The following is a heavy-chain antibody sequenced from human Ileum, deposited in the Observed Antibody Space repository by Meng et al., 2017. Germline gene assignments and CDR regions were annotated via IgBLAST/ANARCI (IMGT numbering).Heavy chain of an antibody. CDR3: AKDMEPSTSWYEYFDS. J-gene: IGHJ4*02. V-gene: IGHV3-23*01. CDR2: ISGDAVKT. CDR1: GFTFDNYA. D-gene: IGHD6-13*01. Sequence: GESLKISCAASGFTFDNYAMSWVRQAPGKGLEWVSGISGDAVKTYYADSVKGRFTISRDNSKNKLYLQLIGLRVEDTAVYYCAKDMEPSTSWYEYFDSWGQGTLVTVSS.